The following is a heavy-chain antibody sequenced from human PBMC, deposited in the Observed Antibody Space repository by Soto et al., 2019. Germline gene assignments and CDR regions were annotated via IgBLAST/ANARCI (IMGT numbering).Heavy chain of an antibody. V-gene: IGHV3-23*01. CDR1: GFTFNRNA. CDR3: AKNRDYDYDAFDV. D-gene: IGHD3-16*01. J-gene: IGHJ3*01. CDR2: ITGNSAFT. Sequence: PGGSLRLSCAGSGFTFNRNAMSWVRQAPGKGLEWVSGITGNSAFTYYADSVKGLFTISRDNSKNTLYLQMNTLRVEDTAVYYCAKNRDYDYDAFDVWGQGTVVTVSS.